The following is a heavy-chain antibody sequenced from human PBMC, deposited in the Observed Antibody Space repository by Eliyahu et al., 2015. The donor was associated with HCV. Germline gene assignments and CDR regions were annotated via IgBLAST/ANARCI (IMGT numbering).Heavy chain of an antibody. CDR2: VTHSGVT. Sequence: QVQQWGTGRLQPSQTLTLTCGFFGGALDDYYWNXFRQPPGKGLXWIGEVTHSGVTNXIPSLKSRVTITLDKSMSHVSLKMTSVTAADSAMYFCLRDGHWNSGAYYNLWGQGTLVTVSS. CDR3: LRDGHWNSGAYYNL. J-gene: IGHJ4*02. CDR1: GGALDDYY. D-gene: IGHD2/OR15-2a*01. V-gene: IGHV4-34*03.